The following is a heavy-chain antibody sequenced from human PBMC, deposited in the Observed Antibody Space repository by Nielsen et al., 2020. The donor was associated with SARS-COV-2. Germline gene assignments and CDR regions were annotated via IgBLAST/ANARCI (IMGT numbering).Heavy chain of an antibody. D-gene: IGHD1-26*01. CDR2: IAYDGINK. Sequence: GESLKISCAASRFTFNNYGMHWVRQAPGKGLEWVAFIAYDGINKYYEDSVKGRFTISRDNSKKTLFLQMNSLRTEDTAVYYCAAGGEWEPGQFDYWGQGTLITVSS. V-gene: IGHV3-30*02. CDR3: AAGGEWEPGQFDY. CDR1: RFTFNNYG. J-gene: IGHJ4*02.